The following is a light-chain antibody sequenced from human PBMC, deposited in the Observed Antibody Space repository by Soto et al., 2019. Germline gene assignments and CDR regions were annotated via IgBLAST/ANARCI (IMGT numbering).Light chain of an antibody. CDR2: GAS. V-gene: IGKV3-20*01. Sequence: EIVLTQSPGTLSLCPGERATLSCRASQSVSSSYIAWYQQKRGQAPRLLIYGASSRATGIPDRFSGSGSGTDFTLTISRLEPEDFAEYYCQQYGSSPGFTFGPGTKVDIK. CDR3: QQYGSSPGFT. J-gene: IGKJ3*01. CDR1: QSVSSSY.